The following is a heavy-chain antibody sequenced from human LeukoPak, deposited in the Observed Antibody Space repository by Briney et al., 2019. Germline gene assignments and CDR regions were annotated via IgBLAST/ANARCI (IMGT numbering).Heavy chain of an antibody. CDR2: INPNIGDA. Sequence: ASVKVSCMASGYTFTDYFIHWVRQAPGQGLEWMGWINPNIGDASYAQKFQDRVTMTRDRSINTAYMELSRLTSDDTAVYYCARMALDGGDSIGFDSWGQGTLVTVSS. CDR1: GYTFTDYF. CDR3: ARMALDGGDSIGFDS. J-gene: IGHJ5*01. V-gene: IGHV1-2*02. D-gene: IGHD2-21*02.